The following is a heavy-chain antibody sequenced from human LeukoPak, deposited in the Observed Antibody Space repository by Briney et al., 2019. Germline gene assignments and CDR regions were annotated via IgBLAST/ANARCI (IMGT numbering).Heavy chain of an antibody. J-gene: IGHJ4*02. CDR1: GYTFTSYD. D-gene: IGHD3-22*01. CDR2: MNPNSGNT. CDR3: AREDSSGYYQGDY. Sequence: ASVKVSCKASGYTFTSYDINWVRQATGQGLEWMGWMNPNSGNTGYAQKFQGRVTITRNTSISTAYMELSSLRSEDTAVYYCAREDSSGYYQGDYWGQGTLVTVSS. V-gene: IGHV1-8*03.